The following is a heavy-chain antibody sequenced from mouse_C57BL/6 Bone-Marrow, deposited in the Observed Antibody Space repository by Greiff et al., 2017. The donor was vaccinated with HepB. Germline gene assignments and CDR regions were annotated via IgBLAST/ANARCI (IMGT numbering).Heavy chain of an antibody. J-gene: IGHJ3*01. V-gene: IGHV1-55*01. CDR3: ASDGSYPAWFAY. CDR2: IYPGGGST. CDR1: GYTFTSYW. D-gene: IGHD1-1*01. Sequence: QVQLQQPGAELVKPGASVKMSCKVSGYTFTSYWITWVKLRPGQGLGWIGDIYPGGGSTNYNEKFKSKGTLSVDTSSSTAYMQGSRLTSEDSAVYYCASDGSYPAWFAYWGRGTLVTVSA.